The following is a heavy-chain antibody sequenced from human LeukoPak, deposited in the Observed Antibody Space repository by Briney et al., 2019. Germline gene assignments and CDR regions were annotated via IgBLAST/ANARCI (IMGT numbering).Heavy chain of an antibody. J-gene: IGHJ4*02. V-gene: IGHV4-59*01. Sequence: SETLSLTCTVSGGSISSYYWSWIRQPPGKGLEWIGYIYYSGSTNYNPSLKSRVTISVDTSKNQFSLKLSSVTAADTAVYYCATYYYDGSGYLSRFDYWGQGTLVTVSS. CDR3: ATYYYDGSGYLSRFDY. CDR1: GGSISSYY. CDR2: IYYSGST. D-gene: IGHD3-22*01.